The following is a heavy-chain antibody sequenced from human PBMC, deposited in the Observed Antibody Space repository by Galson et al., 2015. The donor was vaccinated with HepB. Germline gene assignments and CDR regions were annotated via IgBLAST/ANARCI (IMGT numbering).Heavy chain of an antibody. V-gene: IGHV4-34*01. CDR3: ARRGGSRLTATFDL. Sequence: INHIGGTNYNPSLKSRATLSVDTSRKQFSLKLRSLNAADTAVYYCARRGGSRLTATFDLWGQGVVVTVSS. J-gene: IGHJ4*02. CDR2: INHIGGT. D-gene: IGHD2-15*01.